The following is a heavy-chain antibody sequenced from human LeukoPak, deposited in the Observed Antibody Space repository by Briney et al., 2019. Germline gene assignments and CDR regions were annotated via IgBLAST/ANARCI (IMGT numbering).Heavy chain of an antibody. Sequence: TSETLSLTCTVSGDSISSSDYYWGWIRQPPGKGLGWIGTISYSGSTYYNPSLQSRVTISVDTSKNQFSLELSSVTAADTAVYYCARGSRRLADFHYWGLGTLVTVSS. CDR2: ISYSGST. V-gene: IGHV4-39*01. J-gene: IGHJ4*02. D-gene: IGHD1-26*01. CDR3: ARGSRRLADFHY. CDR1: GDSISSSDYY.